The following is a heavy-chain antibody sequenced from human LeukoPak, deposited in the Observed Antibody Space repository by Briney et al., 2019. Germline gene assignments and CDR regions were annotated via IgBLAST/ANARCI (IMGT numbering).Heavy chain of an antibody. CDR2: VSSSSSYI. J-gene: IGHJ4*02. CDR1: GFTFSSYS. D-gene: IGHD6-13*01. V-gene: IGHV3-21*01. Sequence: GGSLRLSCAASGFTFSSYSMNWVRQAPGKGLEWVSSVSSSSSYIYYADSVKGRFTISRDNAKNSLYLQMNSLRAEDTAVYYCARTRIAAAVDYWGQGTLVTVSS. CDR3: ARTRIAAAVDY.